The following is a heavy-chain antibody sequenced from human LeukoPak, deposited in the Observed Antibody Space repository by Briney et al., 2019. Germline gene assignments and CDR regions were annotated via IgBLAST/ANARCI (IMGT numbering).Heavy chain of an antibody. J-gene: IGHJ4*02. CDR2: ISAYNGNT. V-gene: IGHV1-18*04. CDR1: GYTFTSYY. Sequence: ASVKVSCKASGYTFTSYYMHWVRQAPGQGLEWMGWISAYNGNTNYAQKLQGRVTMTTDTSTSTAYMELRSLRSDDTAVYYCARAYSSGWYYYFDYWGQGTLVTVSS. D-gene: IGHD6-19*01. CDR3: ARAYSSGWYYYFDY.